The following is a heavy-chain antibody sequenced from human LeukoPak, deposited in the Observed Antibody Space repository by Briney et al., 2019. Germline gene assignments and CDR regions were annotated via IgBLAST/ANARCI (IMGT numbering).Heavy chain of an antibody. J-gene: IGHJ4*02. CDR1: GGSISSSSYY. CDR2: IYYSGST. CDR3: ATTSLGYSSGWYYFDY. Sequence: SETLSLTCTVSGGSISSSSYYWGWTRQPPGKGLEWIGSIYYSGSTYYNPSLKSRVTISVDTSKNQFSLKLSSVTAADTAVYYCATTSLGYSSGWYYFDYWGQGTLVTVSS. D-gene: IGHD6-19*01. V-gene: IGHV4-39*01.